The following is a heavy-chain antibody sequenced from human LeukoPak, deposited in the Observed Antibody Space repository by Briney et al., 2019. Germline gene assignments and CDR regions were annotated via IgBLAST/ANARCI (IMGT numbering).Heavy chain of an antibody. Sequence: SETLSLTCTVSGGSISSSSYYWGWIRQPPGKGLEWIGSIYYSGSTYYNPSLKSRVTISVDTSKNQFSLKLSSVTAADTAVYYCARHEPGRWALIAVAGTSFDYWGQGTLVTVSS. CDR3: ARHEPGRWALIAVAGTSFDY. CDR1: GGSISSSSYY. J-gene: IGHJ4*02. D-gene: IGHD6-19*01. V-gene: IGHV4-39*01. CDR2: IYYSGST.